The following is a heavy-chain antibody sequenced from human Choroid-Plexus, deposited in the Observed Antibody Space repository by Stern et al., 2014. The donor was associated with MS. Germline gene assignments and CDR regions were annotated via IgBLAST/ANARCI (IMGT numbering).Heavy chain of an antibody. CDR2: ISYDGRK. D-gene: IGHD2/OR15-2a*01. Sequence: QVQLVESGGGVVQPGRPLRLSCAASGFSFSSFGMHWVRQAPGKGLEWVALISYDGRKDYADSVKGRFAISRDNSKNTLYLQMNSLRAEDTAVYYCAKDRQYLTFFFDFWGQGSLVTVS. CDR1: GFSFSSFG. V-gene: IGHV3-30*18. CDR3: AKDRQYLTFFFDF. J-gene: IGHJ4*02.